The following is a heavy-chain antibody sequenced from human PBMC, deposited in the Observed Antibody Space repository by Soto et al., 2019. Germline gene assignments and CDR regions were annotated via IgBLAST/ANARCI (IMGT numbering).Heavy chain of an antibody. D-gene: IGHD2-2*01. J-gene: IGHJ4*02. CDR3: AKEAIGCSVTSCYFDD. Sequence: GGSLRLSCAASGFTVSNYAMSWVRQAPGKGLEWVSAISGSGDSTYYADSVKGRFTISRDNSKNMLYLQMNSLGTEDTAVYYCAKEAIGCSVTSCYFDDWGQGTLVTVSS. CDR2: ISGSGDST. CDR1: GFTVSNYA. V-gene: IGHV3-23*01.